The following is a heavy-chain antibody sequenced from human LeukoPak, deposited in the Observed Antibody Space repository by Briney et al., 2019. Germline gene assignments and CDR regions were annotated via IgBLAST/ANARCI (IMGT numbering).Heavy chain of an antibody. CDR3: ASRSRITMVRGRSIDY. J-gene: IGHJ4*02. D-gene: IGHD3-10*01. CDR2: VYYSGTT. CDR1: GDSISLSFYY. V-gene: IGHV4-39*07. Sequence: SETLSLTCSVSGDSISLSFYYWGWIRQPPGKALEWIGSVYYSGTTSYNPSLKSRVTISVDMSKNHFSLRLRSVTAADTAMYYCASRSRITMVRGRSIDYWGQGTLVTVSS.